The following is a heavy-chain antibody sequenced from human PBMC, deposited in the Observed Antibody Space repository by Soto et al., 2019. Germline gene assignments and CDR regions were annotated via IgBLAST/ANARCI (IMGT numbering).Heavy chain of an antibody. V-gene: IGHV3-48*02. Sequence: VGALSLSFAASGFTLSSYSMNSVLQAPWKVLQWVSYISSSSSTRYYADSLKGRFTIYRDNAKNSLYLQMNSIRDKDTAVYYCARVNGYFDYWGQGTLVRVYS. CDR1: GFTLSSYS. CDR3: ARVNGYFDY. CDR2: ISSSSSTR. J-gene: IGHJ4*02.